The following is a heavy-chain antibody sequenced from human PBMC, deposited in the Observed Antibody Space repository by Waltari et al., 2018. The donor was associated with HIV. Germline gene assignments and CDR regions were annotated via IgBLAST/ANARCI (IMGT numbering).Heavy chain of an antibody. J-gene: IGHJ4*02. CDR3: AKLNTGSED. D-gene: IGHD3-10*01. CDR2: IGGIGATI. Sequence: EVQLLESGGGLVQPGGSLRLSCAASGFSFSNYGMRWVRQAPGRGLGWVSSIGGIGATIYYADSVKGRFTISRDNSRNILYLQMNSLRAEDTALYFCAKLNTGSEDWGQGTLVTVSS. V-gene: IGHV3-23*01. CDR1: GFSFSNYG.